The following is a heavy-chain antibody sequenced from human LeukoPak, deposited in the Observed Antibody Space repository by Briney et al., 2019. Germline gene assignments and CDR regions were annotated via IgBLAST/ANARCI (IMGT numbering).Heavy chain of an antibody. CDR1: GFTFSSYG. CDR3: AKSKQQLVDYYYYGMDV. CDR2: IRYDGSNK. D-gene: IGHD6-13*01. Sequence: PGGSLRLSCAASGFTFSSYGMHWVRQAPGKGLEWVAFIRYDGSNKYYPDSVKGRFTISRDNSKNTLYLQMNSLRAADTAMYYCAKSKQQLVDYYYYGMDVWGQGTTVTVSS. V-gene: IGHV3-30*02. J-gene: IGHJ6*02.